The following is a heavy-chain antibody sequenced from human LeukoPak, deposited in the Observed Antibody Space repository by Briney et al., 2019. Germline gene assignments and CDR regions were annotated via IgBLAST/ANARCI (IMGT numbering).Heavy chain of an antibody. CDR2: ISSSSSYI. Sequence: PGGSLRLSCAASGFTFSSYSMNWVRQAPGKGLEWVSSISSSSSYIYYADSVKGRFTISRDNAKNSLYLQMNSLRAEDTAVYYCARQGSHYNLILGWGQGTLVTVSS. CDR3: ARQGSHYNLILG. J-gene: IGHJ4*02. V-gene: IGHV3-21*01. D-gene: IGHD1-26*01. CDR1: GFTFSSYS.